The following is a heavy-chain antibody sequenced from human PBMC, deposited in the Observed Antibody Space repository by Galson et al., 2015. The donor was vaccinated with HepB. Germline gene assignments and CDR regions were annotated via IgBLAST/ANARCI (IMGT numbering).Heavy chain of an antibody. CDR3: ARELHFDMLKDYYLGDRYFYHGMDV. V-gene: IGHV3-30*03. CDR2: ISDDGNKK. D-gene: IGHD3-9*01. Sequence: SLRLSCAASGFSFSTYEMYWLRQAPGKGPEWVALISDDGNKKYYVDSVKGRFTLSRDNYKNTLYAHMNSLRLEDTAVYYCARELHFDMLKDYYLGDRYFYHGMDVWGQGTTVTVSS. CDR1: GFSFSTYE. J-gene: IGHJ6*02.